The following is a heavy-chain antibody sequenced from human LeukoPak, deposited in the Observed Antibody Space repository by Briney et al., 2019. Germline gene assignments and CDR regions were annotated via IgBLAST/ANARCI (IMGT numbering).Heavy chain of an antibody. D-gene: IGHD3-22*01. J-gene: IGHJ5*02. V-gene: IGHV1-69*05. CDR1: GGTFSSYA. CDR2: IIPIFGTA. Sequence: GASVKVSCKASGGTFSSYAISWVRQAPGQGLEWMGGIIPIFGTANYAQKFQGRVTITTDESTSTAYMELSSLRSEDTAVYYCARVGGYDSSGYYYGWFDPWGQGTLVTVSS. CDR3: ARVGGYDSSGYYYGWFDP.